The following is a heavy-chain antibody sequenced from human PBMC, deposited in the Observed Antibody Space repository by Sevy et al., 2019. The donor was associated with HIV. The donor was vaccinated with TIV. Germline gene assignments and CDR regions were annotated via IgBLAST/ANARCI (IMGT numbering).Heavy chain of an antibody. CDR3: AKFPDTPYYYYYYMDV. CDR1: GFTFSSYA. CDR2: ISGSGGST. Sequence: GGSLRLSCAASGFTFSSYAMSWVRQAPGKGLEWVSAISGSGGSTYYADSVKGRFTISRDNSKNTLYLQMNSLRAEDTAVYYWAKFPDTPYYYYYYMDVWGKGTTVTVSS. J-gene: IGHJ6*03. V-gene: IGHV3-23*01.